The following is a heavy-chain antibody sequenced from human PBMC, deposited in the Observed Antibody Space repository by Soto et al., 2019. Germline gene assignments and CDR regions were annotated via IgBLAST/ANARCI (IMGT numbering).Heavy chain of an antibody. D-gene: IGHD1-1*01. J-gene: IGHJ5*02. Sequence: QVQLVQSGAEVKKPGASVKVSCKASGYTFTTYYIQWVRQAPGQGLEWMGVISPSGGTTTYAQKFKGRVTMTRDTSTSTVHMELSRLRSEDTAVYYCASHDPGARFDPWGQGTLVIVSS. V-gene: IGHV1-46*01. CDR2: ISPSGGTT. CDR3: ASHDPGARFDP. CDR1: GYTFTTYY.